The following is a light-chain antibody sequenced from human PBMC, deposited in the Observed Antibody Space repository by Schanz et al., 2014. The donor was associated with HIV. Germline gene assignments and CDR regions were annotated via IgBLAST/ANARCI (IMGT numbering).Light chain of an antibody. CDR1: QSLGGSQ. J-gene: IGKJ5*01. CDR2: GAS. V-gene: IGKV3-20*01. CDR3: QQYNDWPPIT. Sequence: ETVLTQSPGSLSLSPGERATLSCRASQSLGGSQLAWYQHKPGQAPRLLIYGASNRATGVPDRFSGGGSGTDFTLTISRLEPEDCAVYYCQQYNDWPPITFGQGTRLEIK.